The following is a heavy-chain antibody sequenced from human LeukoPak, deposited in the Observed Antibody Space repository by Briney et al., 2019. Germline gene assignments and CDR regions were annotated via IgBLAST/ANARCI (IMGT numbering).Heavy chain of an antibody. V-gene: IGHV4-59*08. CDR3: ARHYKTDDAFDI. CDR2: IYYSGST. Sequence: PSETLSLTCTVPGDSITSTYWTWIRQPPGKGLEWIGYIYYSGSTNYNPSLKSRVTISVETSKNQYSLKLSSVTAADTAVYYCARHYKTDDAFDIWGQGTMVTVSS. D-gene: IGHD3-10*01. CDR1: GDSITSTY. J-gene: IGHJ3*02.